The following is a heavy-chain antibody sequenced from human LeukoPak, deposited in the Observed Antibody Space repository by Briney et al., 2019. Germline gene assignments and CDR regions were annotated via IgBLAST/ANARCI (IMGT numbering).Heavy chain of an antibody. V-gene: IGHV3-66*01. CDR1: GFTVSSNY. Sequence: HPGGSLRLSCAASGFTVSSNYMSWVRQAPGKGLEWVSVIYSGGSTYYADSVKGRFTISRDNSKNTLYLQMNSLRAEDTAVYYCARIIKFQTGGENWFDPWGQGTLVTVSS. CDR3: ARIIKFQTGGENWFDP. J-gene: IGHJ5*02. CDR2: IYSGGST. D-gene: IGHD3-10*01.